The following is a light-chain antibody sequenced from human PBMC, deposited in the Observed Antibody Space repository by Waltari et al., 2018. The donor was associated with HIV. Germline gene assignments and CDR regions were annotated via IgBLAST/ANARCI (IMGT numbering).Light chain of an antibody. CDR3: SSYAGSSTYV. J-gene: IGLJ1*01. V-gene: IGLV2-23*01. CDR1: NNIIGRYNL. Sequence: QSALTQPASVSGSPGQSITISCTGSNNIIGRYNLFFWYQQYPGKAPRLMIYEDAKRPSGVSNRFSGSKSGNTASLTISGLQAEDEADYYCSSYAGSSTYVFGTGTKVTVL. CDR2: EDA.